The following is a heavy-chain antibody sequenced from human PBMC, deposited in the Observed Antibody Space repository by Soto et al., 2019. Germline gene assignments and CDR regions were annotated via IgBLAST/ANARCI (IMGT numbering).Heavy chain of an antibody. Sequence: XQSLSLTFTVACGSISSYYWSWFRKPQGKGLEWIGYIYYSGSTNYNPSLKSRVTISVDTSKNQFSLKLSYVTAADTAVYYCARLTHYYDSSGYFEYWGQGTLVTV. CDR2: IYYSGST. D-gene: IGHD3-22*01. CDR3: ARLTHYYDSSGYFEY. V-gene: IGHV4-59*12. J-gene: IGHJ4*02. CDR1: CGSISSYY.